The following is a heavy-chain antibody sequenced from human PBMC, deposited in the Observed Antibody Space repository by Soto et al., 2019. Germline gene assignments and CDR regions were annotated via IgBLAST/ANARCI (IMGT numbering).Heavy chain of an antibody. J-gene: IGHJ3*02. CDR1: GGSISTYY. V-gene: IGHV4-59*08. CDR2: IYYSGST. Sequence: QVQLQESGPGLVKPSETLSLTCTVSGGSISTYYWSWIRQPPGKGLEWIEYIYYSGSTNYNPSLKSRVTISVDTSKNQFSLKLNSVTAADTAVYYCARHVTGWYGAFDIWGQGTMVTVSS. D-gene: IGHD6-19*01. CDR3: ARHVTGWYGAFDI.